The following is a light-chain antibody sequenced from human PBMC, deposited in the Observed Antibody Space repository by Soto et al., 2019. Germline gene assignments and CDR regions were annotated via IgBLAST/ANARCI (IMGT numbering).Light chain of an antibody. CDR3: QQFDNLPIT. CDR1: QDISNY. CDR2: DAS. Sequence: DIQMTQSPSSLSASVGDRVTITWEASQDISNYLNWYQQKPGKAPKLLIYDASNLETGVPSRFSGSGSGTDFTLTISSLKPEDIATYYCQQFDNLPITFGQGTRLEIK. V-gene: IGKV1-33*01. J-gene: IGKJ5*01.